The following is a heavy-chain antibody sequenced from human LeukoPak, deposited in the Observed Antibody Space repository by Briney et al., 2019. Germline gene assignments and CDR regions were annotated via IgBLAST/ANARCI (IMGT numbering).Heavy chain of an antibody. J-gene: IGHJ4*02. CDR2: INPNSGGT. CDR3: ARDKGWWLPDPLYYFDY. D-gene: IGHD5-12*01. Sequence: ASVKVSCKASGYTFTGYYIHWVRQAPGQGLEWMGWINPNSGGTNYAQTFQGRVTMTRDTSISTAYMELSRLRSDDTAVYSCARDKGWWLPDPLYYFDYWGQGTLVTVSS. CDR1: GYTFTGYY. V-gene: IGHV1-2*02.